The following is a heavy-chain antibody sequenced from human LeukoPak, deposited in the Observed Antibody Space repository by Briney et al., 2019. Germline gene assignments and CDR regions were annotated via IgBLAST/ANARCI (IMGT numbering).Heavy chain of an antibody. V-gene: IGHV3-30*18. D-gene: IGHD2-2*02. CDR3: ANGRRDITAAILMDV. Sequence: GGSLRLSCAASGFTFSSYGMHWVRQAPGKGLEWVAVISYDGSNKYYADSVKGRFTISRDNSKNTLYLQMNSLRAEDTAVYYCANGRRDITAAILMDVWGQGTTVTVSS. CDR2: ISYDGSNK. J-gene: IGHJ6*02. CDR1: GFTFSSYG.